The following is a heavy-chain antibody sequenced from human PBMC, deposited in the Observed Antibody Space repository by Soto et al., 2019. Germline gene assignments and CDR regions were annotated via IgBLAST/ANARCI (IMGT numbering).Heavy chain of an antibody. CDR1: GGSISSSSYY. J-gene: IGHJ4*02. Sequence: SETLSLTCTVSGGSISSSSYYWGWIRQPPGKGLEWMGSIYYSGSTYYNPSLKSRVTISVDTSKNQFSLKLSSVTAADTAVYYCARPKNPYYYDSSGGDYWGQGTLVTVSS. CDR2: IYYSGST. V-gene: IGHV4-39*01. CDR3: ARPKNPYYYDSSGGDY. D-gene: IGHD3-22*01.